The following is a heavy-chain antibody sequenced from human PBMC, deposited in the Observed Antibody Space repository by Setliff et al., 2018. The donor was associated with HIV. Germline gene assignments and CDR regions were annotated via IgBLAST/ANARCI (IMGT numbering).Heavy chain of an antibody. D-gene: IGHD6-19*01. V-gene: IGHV1-69*05. J-gene: IGHJ6*02. Sequence: SVKVSCKASGGTFSSYAISWVRQAPGQGLEWMGGIIPMFGTGFYAQKFQGRVTITTDESRTTSYMELSSLRFEDTAVYFCARVAHSSSYHYYGMDVWGQGTTVTVSS. CDR1: GGTFSSYA. CDR2: IIPMFGTG. CDR3: ARVAHSSSYHYYGMDV.